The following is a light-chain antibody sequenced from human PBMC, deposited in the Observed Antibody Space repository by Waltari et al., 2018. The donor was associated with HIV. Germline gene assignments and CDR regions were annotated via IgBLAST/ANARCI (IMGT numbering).Light chain of an antibody. Sequence: DTRLTQSPSSRSTSVGDRVIISCRSSQDTSSNFNWSQKTAVKVPKLLIYGASNLQSRVPTRFSASGSGTAFTLAINGLQPEDFATYFCQQSYNAPYTFGQGTK. CDR2: GAS. CDR3: QQSYNAPYT. J-gene: IGKJ2*01. V-gene: IGKV1-39*01. CDR1: QDTSSN.